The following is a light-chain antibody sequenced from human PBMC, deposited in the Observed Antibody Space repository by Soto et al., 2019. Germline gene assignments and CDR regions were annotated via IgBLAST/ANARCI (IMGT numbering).Light chain of an antibody. CDR3: AAWDGSLNNVL. Sequence: QPVLTQPPSASETPGQRVTISCSGSGSSIGTNTVNWYRQLPGTAPKLLIYGDNQRPSGVPDRFSGSKSGTSASLAISGLQSEDEADYYCAAWDGSLNNVLFGGGTQLTVL. V-gene: IGLV1-44*01. J-gene: IGLJ2*01. CDR1: GSSIGTNT. CDR2: GDN.